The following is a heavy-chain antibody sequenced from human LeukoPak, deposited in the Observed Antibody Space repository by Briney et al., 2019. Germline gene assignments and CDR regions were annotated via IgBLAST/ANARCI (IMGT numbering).Heavy chain of an antibody. CDR1: GYTFTMHG. J-gene: IGHJ4*02. Sequence: ASVKVSCKPSGYTFTMHGTTWVRQAPGQGLEWMGWISTYSSHTTYAQKFQGRVTMTTDTSTTTAYMELRSLRSDDTAVYYCARDEGRVSGSFNRWGQGTVVTVSS. D-gene: IGHD3-10*01. CDR3: ARDEGRVSGSFNR. V-gene: IGHV1-18*01. CDR2: ISTYSSHT.